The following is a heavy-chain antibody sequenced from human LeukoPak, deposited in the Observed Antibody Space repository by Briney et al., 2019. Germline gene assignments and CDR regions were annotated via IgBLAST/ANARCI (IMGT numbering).Heavy chain of an antibody. V-gene: IGHV3-9*03. CDR3: AKDTDYDSSGGFDY. CDR1: GFPFDDYA. D-gene: IGHD3-22*01. Sequence: PGRSLRLSCAASGFPFDDYAMHWVRQAPGKGLEWVSGISWNSGSIGYADSVKGRFTISRDNAKNSLYLQMNSLRAEDMALYYCAKDTDYDSSGGFDYWGQGTLVTVSS. J-gene: IGHJ4*02. CDR2: ISWNSGSI.